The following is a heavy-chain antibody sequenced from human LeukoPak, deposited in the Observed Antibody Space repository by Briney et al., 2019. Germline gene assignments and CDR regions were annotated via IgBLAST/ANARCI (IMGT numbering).Heavy chain of an antibody. CDR2: ISSSGSTI. V-gene: IGHV3-11*01. D-gene: IGHD1-20*01. CDR1: GFTFSDYY. CDR3: ARDRDNYWFDP. J-gene: IGHJ5*02. Sequence: GGSLRLSCAASGFTFSDYYMSWIRQAPGKGLEWVSYISSSGSTIYYADSVKGRFTISRDNAKNSLYLQMDSLRAEDAAVYYCARDRDNYWFDPWGQGTLVTVSS.